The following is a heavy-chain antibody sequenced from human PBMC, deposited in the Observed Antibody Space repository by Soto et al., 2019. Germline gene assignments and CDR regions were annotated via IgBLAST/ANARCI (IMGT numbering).Heavy chain of an antibody. CDR1: GGSISSGGYS. CDR2: IYYSGST. CDR3: AREWERWLHLDY. V-gene: IGHV4-31*03. D-gene: IGHD1-26*01. Sequence: SGTLSLTCTVSGGSISSGGYSWSWIRQHPGKGLEWIGYIYYSGSTYYNPSLKSRVTISVDTSKNQFSLKLTSVTAADTAVYYCAREWERWLHLDYWGQGTLVTVSS. J-gene: IGHJ4*02.